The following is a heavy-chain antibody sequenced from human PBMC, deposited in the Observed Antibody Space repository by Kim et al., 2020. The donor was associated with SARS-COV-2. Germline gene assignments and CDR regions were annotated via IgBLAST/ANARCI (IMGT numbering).Heavy chain of an antibody. V-gene: IGHV4-34*01. CDR2: INHSGST. J-gene: IGHJ4*02. D-gene: IGHD6-25*01. CDR3: ARWTSSGFRRSRLDY. CDR1: GGSFSGYY. Sequence: SETLSLTCAVYGGSFSGYYWSWIRQPPGKGLEWIGEINHSGSTNYNPSLKSRVTISVDTSKNQFSLKLSSVTAADTAVYYCARWTSSGFRRSRLDYWGQG.